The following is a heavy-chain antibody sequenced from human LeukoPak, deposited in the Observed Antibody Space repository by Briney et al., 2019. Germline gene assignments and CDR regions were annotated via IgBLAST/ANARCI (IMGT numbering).Heavy chain of an antibody. CDR2: IKQDGSEK. J-gene: IGHJ6*03. CDR3: ARSPSTYMVRGVTMIRYYYYYMDV. D-gene: IGHD3-10*01. CDR1: GFTFSSYW. Sequence: GGSLRLSCAASGFTFSSYWMSWVRQAPGKGLEWVANIKQDGSEKYYVDSVKGRFTISRDNAKNSLYLQMNSLRAEDTAVYYCARSPSTYMVRGVTMIRYYYYYMDVWGKGTTVTVSS. V-gene: IGHV3-7*01.